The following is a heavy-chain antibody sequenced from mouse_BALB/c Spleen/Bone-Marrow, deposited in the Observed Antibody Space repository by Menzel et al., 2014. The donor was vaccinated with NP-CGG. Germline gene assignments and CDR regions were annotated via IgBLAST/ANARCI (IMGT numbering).Heavy chain of an antibody. CDR3: ARSADWYFDV. J-gene: IGHJ1*01. CDR1: GYSITSDYA. CDR2: ISYSGST. Sequence: VKLMESGPGLVKPSQSLSLTCTVTGYSITSDYAWHWIRQFPGNKLEWMGYISYSGSTSYYPSLKSRISITRDTSKNQFFLQLNSVTTEDTATYHCARSADWYFDVWGAGTTVTVSS. V-gene: IGHV3-2*02.